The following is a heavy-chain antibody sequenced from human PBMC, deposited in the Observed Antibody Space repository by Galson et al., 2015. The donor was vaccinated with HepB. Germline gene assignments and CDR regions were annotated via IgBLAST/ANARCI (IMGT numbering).Heavy chain of an antibody. V-gene: IGHV1-46*01. CDR3: ARVGGHCGDHQAYGMDV. CDR2: INPSGGST. J-gene: IGHJ6*02. D-gene: IGHD4-17*01. Sequence: SVKVSCKASGYTFTSYYMHWVRQAPGQGLEWMGIINPSGGSTSYAQKFQGRVTMTRDTSTSTVYMELSSLRSGDTAVYYCARVGGHCGDHQAYGMDVWGQGTTVTVSS. CDR1: GYTFTSYY.